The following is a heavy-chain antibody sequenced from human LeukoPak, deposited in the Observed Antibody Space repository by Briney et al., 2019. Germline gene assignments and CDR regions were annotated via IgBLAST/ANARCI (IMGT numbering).Heavy chain of an antibody. CDR1: GGSISSSNW. Sequence: SETLSLTCAVSGGSISSSNWWSWVRQPPGKGLEWIGEINHSGSTNYNPSLKSRVTISVDTSKNQFSLKLSSVTAADTAVYYCARVRRRVGFDYWGQGTLVTVSS. D-gene: IGHD1-26*01. V-gene: IGHV4-4*02. CDR3: ARVRRRVGFDY. J-gene: IGHJ4*02. CDR2: INHSGST.